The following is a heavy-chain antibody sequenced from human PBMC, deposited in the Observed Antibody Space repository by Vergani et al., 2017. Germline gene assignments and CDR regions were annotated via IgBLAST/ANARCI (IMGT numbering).Heavy chain of an antibody. Sequence: QLQLQESGPGLVKPSETLSLTCTVSGGSISSSSYYWGWIRQPPGKGLEWIGSIYYSGSTYYNPSLKSRVPISVDTSKNQFSLKLSSVTAADTAVYYCAGVRYYGSGSYPNWFDPWGQGTLVTVSS. CDR2: IYYSGST. D-gene: IGHD3-10*01. V-gene: IGHV4-39*07. CDR3: AGVRYYGSGSYPNWFDP. J-gene: IGHJ5*02. CDR1: GGSISSSSYY.